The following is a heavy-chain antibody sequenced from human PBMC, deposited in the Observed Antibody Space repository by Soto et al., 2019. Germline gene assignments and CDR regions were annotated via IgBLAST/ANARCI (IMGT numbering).Heavy chain of an antibody. J-gene: IGHJ5*02. V-gene: IGHV6-1*01. D-gene: IGHD1-7*01. CDR2: TYYRSKWYL. CDR1: GDSVSSTTAA. Sequence: SQTLSLTCVVSGDSVSSTTAAWYWISQSPSRGLEWLGRTYYRSKWYLDYAVSMRSRITISVDTSRNQFSLQLHSVTPEDTAVYFCARDSPPRLTATMRFDPWGQGTLVTVSS. CDR3: ARDSPPRLTATMRFDP.